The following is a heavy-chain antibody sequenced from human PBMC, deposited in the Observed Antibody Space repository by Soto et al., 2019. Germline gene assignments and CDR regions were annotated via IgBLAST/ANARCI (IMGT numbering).Heavy chain of an antibody. V-gene: IGHV1-69*01. CDR2: IIPIFGTA. CDR1: GGTFSSYA. J-gene: IGHJ6*02. D-gene: IGHD2-2*01. Sequence: SVKVSCKASGGTFSSYAISWGRQAPVQGLEWMGGIIPIFGTANYAQKFQGRVTITADESTSTAYMELSSLRSEDTAVYYCARGTDCSSTSCSTPYYYYYGMDVWGQGTTVTVS. CDR3: ARGTDCSSTSCSTPYYYYYGMDV.